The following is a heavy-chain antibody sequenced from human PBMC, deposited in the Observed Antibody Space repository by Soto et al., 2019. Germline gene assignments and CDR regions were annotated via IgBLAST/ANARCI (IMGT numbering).Heavy chain of an antibody. J-gene: IGHJ6*03. Sequence: SVKVSCKASGGTFSSYTISWVRQAPGQGLEWMGRISPNIGITNYAQKLQGRVTITTDTSTSTAYMELRSLRSDDTAVYYFALVQLERRSYYYYYYMDVWGKGTTVTVSS. CDR1: GGTFSSYT. CDR2: ISPNIGIT. CDR3: ALVQLERRSYYYYYYMDV. D-gene: IGHD1-1*01. V-gene: IGHV1-69*02.